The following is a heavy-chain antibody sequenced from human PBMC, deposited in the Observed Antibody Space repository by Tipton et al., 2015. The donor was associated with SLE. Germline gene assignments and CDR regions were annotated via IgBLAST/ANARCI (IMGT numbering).Heavy chain of an antibody. CDR3: ARVVTGTTWNFDL. CDR2: VYTSGAT. V-gene: IGHV4-61*02. Sequence: TLSLTCSVSGGSISSYSYYWNWIRQPAGKGLEWIGRVYTSGATNYNPSLKSRVSISVDTFKNQFSLRLISVSAADTAVYYCARVVTGTTWNFDLWGRGTLVTVSS. CDR1: GGSISSYSYY. J-gene: IGHJ2*01. D-gene: IGHD1-7*01.